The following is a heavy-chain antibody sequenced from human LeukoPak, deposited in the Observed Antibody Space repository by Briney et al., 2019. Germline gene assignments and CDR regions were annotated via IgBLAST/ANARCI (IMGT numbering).Heavy chain of an antibody. J-gene: IGHJ6*03. Sequence: PSETLSLACTVSGGSISSYYWSWIRQPPGKGLEWIGYIYYSGSTNYNPSLKSRVTISVDTSKNQFSLKLSSVTAADTAVYYCARDYWGIVVVPAAARRWAYYMDVWGKGTTVTVSS. CDR1: GGSISSYY. V-gene: IGHV4-59*01. CDR3: ARDYWGIVVVPAAARRWAYYMDV. CDR2: IYYSGST. D-gene: IGHD2-2*01.